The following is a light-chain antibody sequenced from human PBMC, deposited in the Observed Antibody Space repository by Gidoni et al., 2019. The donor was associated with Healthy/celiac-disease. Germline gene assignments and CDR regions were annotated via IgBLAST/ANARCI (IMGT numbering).Light chain of an antibody. CDR1: QSVLSSSNNKNY. CDR3: QQYYSTLALT. Sequence: DIVMTQSPDSLPESLGERATINCKSSQSVLSSSNNKNYLAWYQQKPGPPPKLLIYWASTRESGVPDRFSGSGSGTDFTLTISSLQAEDVAVYYCQQYYSTLALTFGGGTKVEIK. J-gene: IGKJ4*01. CDR2: WAS. V-gene: IGKV4-1*01.